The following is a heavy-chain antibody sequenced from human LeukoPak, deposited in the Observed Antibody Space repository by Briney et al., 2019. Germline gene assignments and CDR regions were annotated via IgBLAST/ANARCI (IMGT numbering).Heavy chain of an antibody. CDR2: INPNSGGT. CDR3: ASERRDDFWSGYHGY. D-gene: IGHD3-3*01. Sequence: GASVKVSCKASGYTFTGYYMHWVRQAPGQGLEWMGWINPNSGGTNYAQKFQGRVTMTRDTSISTAYMELSRLRSDDTAVYYCASERRDDFWSGYHGYWGQGTLVTVSS. CDR1: GYTFTGYY. V-gene: IGHV1-2*02. J-gene: IGHJ4*02.